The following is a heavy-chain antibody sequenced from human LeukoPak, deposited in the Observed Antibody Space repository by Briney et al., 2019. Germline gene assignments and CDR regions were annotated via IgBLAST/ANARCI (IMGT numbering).Heavy chain of an antibody. CDR3: ASSSRGVTQRYDY. Sequence: ASVKVSCKASGGTFSSYAISWVRQAPGQGLEWMGGIIPIFGTANYAQKFQGRVTITTAESTSTAYMELSSLRSEDTAVYYCASSSRGVTQRYDYWGQGTLVTVSS. CDR1: GGTFSSYA. D-gene: IGHD4-23*01. J-gene: IGHJ4*02. CDR2: IIPIFGTA. V-gene: IGHV1-69*05.